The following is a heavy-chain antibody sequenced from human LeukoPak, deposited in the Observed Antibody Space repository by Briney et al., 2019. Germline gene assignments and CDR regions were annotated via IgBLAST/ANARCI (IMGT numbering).Heavy chain of an antibody. D-gene: IGHD2-2*01. J-gene: IGHJ6*02. V-gene: IGHV1-2*06. CDR2: INPNSGGT. CDR3: ARDLVVVPAAMPNYYYYGMDV. CDR1: GYIFTDYY. Sequence: VASVKVSCKASGYIFTDYYMHWVRQAPGQELGWMGRINPNSGGTNYAQKFQGRVTMTRDTSISTAYMELSRLRSDDTAVYYCARDLVVVPAAMPNYYYYGMDVWGQGTTVTVSS.